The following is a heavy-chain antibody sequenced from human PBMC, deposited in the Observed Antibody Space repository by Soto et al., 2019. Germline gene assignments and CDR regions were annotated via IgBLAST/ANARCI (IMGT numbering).Heavy chain of an antibody. CDR2: INHSGST. J-gene: IGHJ4*02. V-gene: IGHV4-34*01. D-gene: IGHD1-26*01. CDR3: AREQVGAPPDFDY. CDR1: GGSFSGYY. Sequence: PSETLSLTCAVYGGSFSGYYWIWIRRPPGKGLEWIGEINHSGSTNYNPSLKSRVTISVDTSKNQFSLKLSSVTAADTAVYYCAREQVGAPPDFDYWGQGTLVTVSS.